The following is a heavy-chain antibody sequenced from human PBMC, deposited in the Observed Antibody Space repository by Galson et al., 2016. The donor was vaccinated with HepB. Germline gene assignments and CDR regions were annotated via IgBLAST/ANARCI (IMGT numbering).Heavy chain of an antibody. V-gene: IGHV3-7*01. CDR3: SRDSFSRGDF. D-gene: IGHD3-3*02. CDR1: GFSYSNSW. Sequence: SLRLSCAASGFSYSNSWMSWVRQAPGKGLEWVANIKQDGSAQYYVDSVKGRFTISRDNADNSLYLQMNRLRAEDTAVYYCSRDSFSRGDFWGQGTLVPLSS. CDR2: IKQDGSAQ. J-gene: IGHJ4*02.